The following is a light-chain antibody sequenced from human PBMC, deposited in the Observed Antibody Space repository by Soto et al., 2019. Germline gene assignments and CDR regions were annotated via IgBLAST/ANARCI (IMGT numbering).Light chain of an antibody. J-gene: IGKJ1*01. CDR2: GAS. CDR3: QQYYSTPQT. V-gene: IGKV3-20*01. CDR1: QTVTNNY. Sequence: EIVVTPSPGTLSLSPGERATLFCRASQTVTNNYLAWYQQKPGQAPRLLIYGASSRATGIPDRFSGSGSGTDFTLTISRLEPEDVAVYYCQQYYSTPQTFGQGTKVDI.